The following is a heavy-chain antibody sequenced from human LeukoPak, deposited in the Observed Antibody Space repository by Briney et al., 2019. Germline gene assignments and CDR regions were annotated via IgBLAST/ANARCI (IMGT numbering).Heavy chain of an antibody. D-gene: IGHD1-1*01. CDR3: ARDPRRVIRQNWFDP. J-gene: IGHJ5*02. CDR1: GFTFSSYG. V-gene: IGHV3-30*02. CDR2: IRYDGSNK. Sequence: GGSLRLSCAASGFTFSSYGMHWVRQAPGKGLEWVAFIRYDGSNKYYADSVKGRFTISRDNAKNSLYLQMNSLRAEDTAVYYCARDPRRVIRQNWFDPWGQGTLVTVSS.